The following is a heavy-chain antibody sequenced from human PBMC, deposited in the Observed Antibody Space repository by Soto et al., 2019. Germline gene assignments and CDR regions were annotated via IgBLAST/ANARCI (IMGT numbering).Heavy chain of an antibody. CDR3: ARLGPYCSGGSCRKYNWFHP. D-gene: IGHD2-15*01. CDR2: IYYSGST. Sequence: SETLSLTCTVSGGSISTYYWSWIRQPPGKGLEWIGYIYYSGSTSYNPSLKTRVTISVDTSKNQFSLKLSSVTAADTAVYYCARLGPYCSGGSCRKYNWFHPWGQGTLVTVSS. CDR1: GGSISTYY. J-gene: IGHJ5*02. V-gene: IGHV4-59*08.